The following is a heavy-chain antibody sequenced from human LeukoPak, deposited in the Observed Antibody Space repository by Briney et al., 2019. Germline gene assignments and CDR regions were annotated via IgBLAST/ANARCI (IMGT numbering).Heavy chain of an antibody. V-gene: IGHV4-59*01. CDR2: IYYSGST. CDR3: ARFYIADSSGYYDVFDI. J-gene: IGHJ3*02. Sequence: PSETLSLTCTVSGGSISSYYWSWIRQPPGKGLEWIGYIYYSGSTNYNPSLKSRVTISVDTSKNQFSLKLSSVTAADTAVHYCARFYIADSSGYYDVFDIWGQGTMVTVSS. CDR1: GGSISSYY. D-gene: IGHD3-22*01.